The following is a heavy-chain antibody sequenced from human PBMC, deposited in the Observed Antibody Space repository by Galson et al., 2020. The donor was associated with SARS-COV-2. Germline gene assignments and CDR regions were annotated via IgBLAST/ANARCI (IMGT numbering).Heavy chain of an antibody. CDR2: IKQDGSEK. D-gene: IGHD4-4*01. J-gene: IGHJ6*02. CDR3: ARDQVDYSNSYYYYGMDV. CDR1: GFTFSSYW. Sequence: QAGGSLRLSCAASGFTFSSYWMSWVRQAPGKGLEWVANIKQDGSEKYYVDSVKGRFTISRDNAKNTLYLQMNSLRAEDTAVYYCARDQVDYSNSYYYYGMDVWGQGTTVTVSS. V-gene: IGHV3-7*01.